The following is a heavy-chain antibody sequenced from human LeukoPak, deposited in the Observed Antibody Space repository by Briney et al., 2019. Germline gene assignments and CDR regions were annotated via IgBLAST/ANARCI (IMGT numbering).Heavy chain of an antibody. CDR1: GYTFTSYG. Sequence: ASVRGSCKASGYTFTSYGISWVRQAPGQGLEWMGWISAYNVNTNYAHKLQGRVTMITQTSTSTPHMEVRSLRSDDTAGYYCAGEGDCSGGSCYSDGYYYYGMDVWGKGTTVTVSS. CDR3: AGEGDCSGGSCYSDGYYYYGMDV. CDR2: ISAYNVNT. V-gene: IGHV1-18*04. J-gene: IGHJ6*04. D-gene: IGHD2-15*01.